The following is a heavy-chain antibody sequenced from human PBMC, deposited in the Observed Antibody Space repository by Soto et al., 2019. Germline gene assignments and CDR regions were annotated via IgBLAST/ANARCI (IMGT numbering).Heavy chain of an antibody. J-gene: IGHJ4*02. CDR1: GFTFSSYS. CDR2: ISSSSSTI. Sequence: GSLGLSCAASGFTFSSYSMNWVRQAPGKGLEWVSYISSSSSTIYYADSVKGRFTISRDNAKNSLYLQMNSLRAEDTAVYYCARDKGRSPLDYWGQGTLVTVSS. CDR3: ARDKGRSPLDY. V-gene: IGHV3-48*01. D-gene: IGHD2-15*01.